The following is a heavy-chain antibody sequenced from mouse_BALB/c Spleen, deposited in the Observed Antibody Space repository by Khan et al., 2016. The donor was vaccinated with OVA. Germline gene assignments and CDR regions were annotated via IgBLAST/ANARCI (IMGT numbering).Heavy chain of an antibody. V-gene: IGHV1S81*02. CDR1: GYTFTSYY. D-gene: IGHD2-2*01. CDR2: INPSNGGT. Sequence: LQQSGAELVKPGASVKLSCKASGYTFTSYYMYWVKQRPGQGLEWIGEINPSNGGTNFNEKFKSKATLTVDKSSSTAYMQLSSLTSEDSAVYYCTRSGYGSFAYWGQGTLVTVSA. CDR3: TRSGYGSFAY. J-gene: IGHJ3*01.